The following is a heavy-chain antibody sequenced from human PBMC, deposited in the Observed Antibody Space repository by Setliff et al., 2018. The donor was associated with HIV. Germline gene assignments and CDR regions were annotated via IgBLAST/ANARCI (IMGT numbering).Heavy chain of an antibody. J-gene: IGHJ4*02. CDR3: ATDQISDGSGSYPKSYFDY. CDR1: GYTLTELS. CDR2: FDPEDGET. D-gene: IGHD3-10*01. Sequence: ASVKVSCKVSGYTLTELSMHWVRQAPGKGLEWMGGFDPEDGETIYAQKFQGRVTMTEATSTDTAYMELSSLRSEDTAVYYCATDQISDGSGSYPKSYFDYWGQGTLVTVSS. V-gene: IGHV1-24*01.